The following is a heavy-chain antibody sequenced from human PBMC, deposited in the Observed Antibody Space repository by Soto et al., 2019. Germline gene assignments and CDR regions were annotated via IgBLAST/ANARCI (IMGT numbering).Heavy chain of an antibody. D-gene: IGHD6-19*01. V-gene: IGHV3-7*05. Sequence: GSLRLSCAASGFTFSSYWMSWVRQAPGKGLEWVANIKQDGSEKYYVDSVKGRFTISRDNAKNSLYLQMNSLRAEDTAVYYCAREGSGWYGYYFDYWGQGTLVTVSS. CDR1: GFTFSSYW. CDR2: IKQDGSEK. J-gene: IGHJ4*02. CDR3: AREGSGWYGYYFDY.